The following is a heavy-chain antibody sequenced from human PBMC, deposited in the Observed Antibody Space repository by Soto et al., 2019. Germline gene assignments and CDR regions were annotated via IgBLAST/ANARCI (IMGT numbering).Heavy chain of an antibody. Sequence: SETLSLTCTVSGGSISSYYWSWIRQPPGKGLEWIGEINHSGSTNYNPSLKSRVTISVDTSKNQFSLKLSSVTAADTAVYYCARHIVVVPAAIWMDYYYGMDVWGQGTTVTVSS. D-gene: IGHD2-2*01. J-gene: IGHJ6*02. V-gene: IGHV4-34*01. CDR2: INHSGST. CDR1: GGSISSYY. CDR3: ARHIVVVPAAIWMDYYYGMDV.